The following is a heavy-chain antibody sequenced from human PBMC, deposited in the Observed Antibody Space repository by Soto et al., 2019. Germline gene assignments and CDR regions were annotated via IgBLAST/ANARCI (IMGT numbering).Heavy chain of an antibody. CDR3: TRDRYTPNRIVGATFYYYYGMDV. J-gene: IGHJ6*02. V-gene: IGHV3-49*03. D-gene: IGHD1-26*01. CDR2: IRSKAYGGTT. Sequence: GGSLRLSCTASGFTFGDYAMSWFRQAPGKGLEWVGFIRSKAYGGTTEYAASVKGRFTISRDDSKSIAYLQMNSLKTEDTAVYYCTRDRYTPNRIVGATFYYYYGMDVWGQGTTVTVSS. CDR1: GFTFGDYA.